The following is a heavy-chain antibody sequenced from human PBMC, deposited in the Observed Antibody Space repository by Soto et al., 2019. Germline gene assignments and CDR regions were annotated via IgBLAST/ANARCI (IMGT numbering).Heavy chain of an antibody. V-gene: IGHV1-69*13. Sequence: SVKVSCKGCRGGLDSQSIRWARHAPGQGHEWMGGIIPIFGTANYAQKFQGRVTITADESTSTAYMELSSLRSEDTAVYYCARVPTSGPLSYYYYGMAVWGQGTTVTVSS. CDR3: ARVPTSGPLSYYYYGMAV. CDR1: RGGLDSQS. CDR2: IIPIFGTA. D-gene: IGHD2-2*01. J-gene: IGHJ6*02.